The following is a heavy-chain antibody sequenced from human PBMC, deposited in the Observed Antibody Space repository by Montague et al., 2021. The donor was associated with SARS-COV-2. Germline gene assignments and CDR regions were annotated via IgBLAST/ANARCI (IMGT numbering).Heavy chain of an antibody. CDR2: TYDKRHI. CDR3: AAYIIGAGGRGS. Sequence: TLSLTCSVSGATMRGSYYWIWIRQHTGTDLEWIGHTYDKRHIYYNASLRGRASISLDTAENRFSLTLTSVTAVDTPLYYCAAYIIGAGGRGSWGQGALVTASS. V-gene: IGHV4-31*03. D-gene: IGHD3-16*01. CDR1: GATMRGSYY. J-gene: IGHJ1*01.